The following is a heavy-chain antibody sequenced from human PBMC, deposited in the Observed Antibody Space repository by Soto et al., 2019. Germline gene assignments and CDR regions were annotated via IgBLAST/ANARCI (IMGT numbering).Heavy chain of an antibody. CDR2: IWHRDGNT. CDR3: AREDSSGYKFFDY. CDR1: GFPFSSYD. Sequence: PGGSLRLSCATSGFPFSSYDMSWVRQAPGKGLEWVSVIWHRDGNTYYADSVKGRFTISRDNSKNTLYLQMNSLRAEDTAVYYCAREDSSGYKFFDYWGQGTLVTVSS. J-gene: IGHJ4*02. V-gene: IGHV3-23*01. D-gene: IGHD3-22*01.